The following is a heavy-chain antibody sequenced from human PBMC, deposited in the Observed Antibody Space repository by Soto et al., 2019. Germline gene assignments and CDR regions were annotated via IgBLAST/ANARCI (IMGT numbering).Heavy chain of an antibody. CDR3: AREGGNLNWFDP. Sequence: GGSLRLSCAASGFTFSSHWMHWVRQAPGKGLVWVSRINNDGSSTIYYADSVKGRFTISRDNAKNSLYLQMNSLRDEDTAVYYCAREGGNLNWFDPWGQGTLVTVSS. CDR1: GFTFSSHW. CDR2: INNDGSSTI. V-gene: IGHV3-74*01. D-gene: IGHD1-26*01. J-gene: IGHJ5*02.